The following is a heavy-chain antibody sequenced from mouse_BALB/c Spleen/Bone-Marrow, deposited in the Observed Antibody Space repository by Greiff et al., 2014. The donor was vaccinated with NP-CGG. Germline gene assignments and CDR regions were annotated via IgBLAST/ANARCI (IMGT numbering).Heavy chain of an antibody. D-gene: IGHD2-14*01. CDR2: INSGGSYT. Sequence: EVQLVESGGDLVKPGGSLKLSCAASGFTFSTYGMSWVRQTPDKRLEWVATINSGGSYTYYPDSVKGRFTISRDNAKNTLYLQMSSLKSEDTAMYYCTRRGRYDERGDMDYWGQGTSVTVSS. V-gene: IGHV5-6*01. CDR3: TRRGRYDERGDMDY. CDR1: GFTFSTYG. J-gene: IGHJ4*01.